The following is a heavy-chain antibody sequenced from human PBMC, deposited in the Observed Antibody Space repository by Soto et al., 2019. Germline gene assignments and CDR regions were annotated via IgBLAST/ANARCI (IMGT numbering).Heavy chain of an antibody. Sequence: GGSLRLSCAASGFTFSSYDMSWVRQAPGMGLEWVSAISGSGGSTYYADSVKGRFTISRDNSKNTLYLQMNSLRAEDTAVYYCAKDAKIVLMVYAKNYYYYGMDVWGQGTTVTVSS. CDR2: ISGSGGST. J-gene: IGHJ6*02. CDR3: AKDAKIVLMVYAKNYYYYGMDV. V-gene: IGHV3-23*01. D-gene: IGHD2-8*01. CDR1: GFTFSSYD.